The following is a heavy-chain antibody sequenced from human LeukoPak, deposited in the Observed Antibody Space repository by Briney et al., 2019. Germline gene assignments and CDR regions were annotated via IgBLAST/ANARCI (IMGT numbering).Heavy chain of an antibody. CDR1: GFTFSSYG. D-gene: IGHD6-19*01. CDR3: AKPAHSSGWYVDY. Sequence: GGSLRLSCAASGFTFSSYGMHWVRQAPGKGLEWVAVISYDGSNKYYADSVKGRFTISRDNSKNTLYLRMNSLRAEDTAVYYCAKPAHSSGWYVDYWGQGTLVTVSS. CDR2: ISYDGSNK. V-gene: IGHV3-30*18. J-gene: IGHJ4*02.